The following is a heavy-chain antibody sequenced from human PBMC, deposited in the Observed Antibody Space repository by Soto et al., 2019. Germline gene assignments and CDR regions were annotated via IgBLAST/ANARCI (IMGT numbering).Heavy chain of an antibody. J-gene: IGHJ4*02. CDR1: GFTFSSYG. Sequence: GGSLRLSCAASGFTFSSYGMHWVRQAPGKGLEWVAVIWYDGSNKYYADSVKGRFTISRDNSKNTLYLQMNSLRAEETAVYYCARAQVPVTLTLYFDYWGQGP. D-gene: IGHD2-15*01. V-gene: IGHV3-33*01. CDR3: ARAQVPVTLTLYFDY. CDR2: IWYDGSNK.